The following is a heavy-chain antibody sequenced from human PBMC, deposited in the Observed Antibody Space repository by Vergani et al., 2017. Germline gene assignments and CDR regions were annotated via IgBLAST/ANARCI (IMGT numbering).Heavy chain of an antibody. V-gene: IGHV3-9*01. D-gene: IGHD6-13*01. J-gene: IGHJ4*02. CDR1: GFTFSDYY. Sequence: VQLVESGGGLVKPGGSLRLSCAASGFTFSDYYMSWIRQAPGKGLEWVSGISRNSDSTGYADPVKGRFTISRDNAKNSLYLQMNSLRVEDTALYYCAKELAPIAAAGTPFDHWGQGTLVTVSS. CDR3: AKELAPIAAAGTPFDH. CDR2: ISRNSDST.